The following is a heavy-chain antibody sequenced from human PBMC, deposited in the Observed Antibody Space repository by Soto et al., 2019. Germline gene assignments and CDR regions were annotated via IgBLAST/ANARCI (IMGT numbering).Heavy chain of an antibody. V-gene: IGHV1-18*01. CDR3: ARSARPGDAFDI. Sequence: ASVKVSCKASGYTFTSYGISWVRLAPGQGLEWMGWISAYNGNTNYAQKLQGRVTMTTDTSTSTAYMELRSLRSDDTAVYYCARSARPGDAFDIWGQGTMVTVSS. CDR2: ISAYNGNT. J-gene: IGHJ3*02. CDR1: GYTFTSYG.